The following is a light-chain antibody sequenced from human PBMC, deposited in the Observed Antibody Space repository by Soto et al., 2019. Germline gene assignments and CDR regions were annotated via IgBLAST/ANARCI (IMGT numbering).Light chain of an antibody. CDR2: GAF. J-gene: IGKJ2*01. Sequence: EIVLTQSPATLSVSPGERATLSCRTSQSVGSNLAWYQQKPGQAPRLLIYGAFIRAPGFPVTFRGTGSGSEFTLTSTSLQSEDGALYYCQQYDKWPYTFGQGTNLEIK. CDR1: QSVGSN. V-gene: IGKV3-15*01. CDR3: QQYDKWPYT.